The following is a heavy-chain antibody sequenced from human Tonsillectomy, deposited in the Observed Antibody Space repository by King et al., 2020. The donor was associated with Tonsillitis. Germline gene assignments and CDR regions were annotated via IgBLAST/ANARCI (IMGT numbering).Heavy chain of an antibody. D-gene: IGHD2-2*01. J-gene: IGHJ4*02. CDR3: TRRSSL. Sequence: VQLVESGGGLVKPGGSLRLSCATSGFTFSDAWMSWVRQPPGKGLEWVGRIKTKGQGGAIDYATPVKGRFTISRDDSKDILYLQMNSLQPEDTAVYYCTRRSSLGGQGTLVTVSS. V-gene: IGHV3-15*01. CDR1: GFTFSDAW. CDR2: IKTKGQGGAI.